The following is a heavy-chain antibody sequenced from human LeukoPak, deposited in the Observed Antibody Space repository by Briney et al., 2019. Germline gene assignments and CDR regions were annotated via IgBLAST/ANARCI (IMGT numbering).Heavy chain of an antibody. CDR3: AKDLIAVAGEFDY. CDR2: ISGSGGST. J-gene: IGHJ4*02. V-gene: IGHV3-23*01. D-gene: IGHD6-19*01. Sequence: PGGSLRLSCAASGFTFSSYSMNWVRQAPGKGLEWVSAISGSGGSTYYADSVKGRFTISRDNSKNTLYLQMNSLRAEDTAVYYCAKDLIAVAGEFDYWGQGTLVTVSS. CDR1: GFTFSSYS.